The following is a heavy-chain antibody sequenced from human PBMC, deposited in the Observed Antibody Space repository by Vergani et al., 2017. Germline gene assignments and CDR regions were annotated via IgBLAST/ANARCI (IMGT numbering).Heavy chain of an antibody. Sequence: VQLVESGGGLVKPGGSLRLSCAASGFTFSSYGMHWVRQAPGKGLEWVAVISYEGSNKYYADSVKGRFTISRDNSKNTLYLQMNSLRAEDTAVYYCAKVKVRDYYYYGMDVGGKGP. CDR3: AKVKVRDYYYYGMDV. CDR1: GFTFSSYG. J-gene: IGHJ6*04. D-gene: IGHD1-1*01. CDR2: ISYEGSNK. V-gene: IGHV3-30*18.